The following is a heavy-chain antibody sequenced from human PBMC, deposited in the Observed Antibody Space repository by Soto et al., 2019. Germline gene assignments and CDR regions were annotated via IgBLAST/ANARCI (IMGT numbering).Heavy chain of an antibody. CDR1: GFTFSSYA. D-gene: IGHD3-3*01. CDR2: VSGSGGST. Sequence: GGSLRLSCAASGFTFSSYAMSWVRQAPGKGLEWISAVSGSGGSTYYADSVKGRFTISRDNSKDTLYLQMNNLRAEDTAVYYCSKPADYTLNYYWGQGTLVTVSS. J-gene: IGHJ4*02. CDR3: SKPADYTLNYY. V-gene: IGHV3-23*01.